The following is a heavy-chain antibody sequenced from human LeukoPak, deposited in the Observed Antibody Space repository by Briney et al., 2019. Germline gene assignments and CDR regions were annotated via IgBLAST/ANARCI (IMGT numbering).Heavy chain of an antibody. CDR1: GFTFSSYA. Sequence: GGSLRLSCAASGFTFSSYAMSWVRQAPGKGLEWVSAISGSGGSTYYAGSVKGRFTISRDNSKNTLYLQMNSLRAEDTAVYYCAKSSITLVRGVHPFDYWGQGTLVTVSS. J-gene: IGHJ4*02. V-gene: IGHV3-23*01. D-gene: IGHD3-10*01. CDR3: AKSSITLVRGVHPFDY. CDR2: ISGSGGST.